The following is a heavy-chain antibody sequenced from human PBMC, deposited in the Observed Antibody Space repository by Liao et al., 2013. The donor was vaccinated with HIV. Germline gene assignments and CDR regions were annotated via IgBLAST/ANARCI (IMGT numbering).Heavy chain of an antibody. Sequence: QLQLQESGPRLVKPSETLSLTCTVSGGSISSNSYYWGWIRQPPAKGLEWIGSIYYSGGTDYNPSLKSRVILSVDTSKNQFSLRLSSVTAADTAIYYCAGSGNYYSPYFFYMDVWGKGTTVTVSS. D-gene: IGHD1-26*01. J-gene: IGHJ6*03. CDR3: AGSGNYYSPYFFYMDV. CDR1: GGSISSNSYY. V-gene: IGHV4-39*07. CDR2: IYYSGGT.